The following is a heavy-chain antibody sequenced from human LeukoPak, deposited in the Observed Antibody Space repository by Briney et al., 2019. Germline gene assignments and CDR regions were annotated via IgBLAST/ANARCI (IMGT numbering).Heavy chain of an antibody. J-gene: IGHJ5*02. CDR1: GFTFSSYG. CDR2: ISYDGSNK. Sequence: GGSLRLSCAASGFTFSSYGMHWVRQAPGKGLEWVAVISYDGSNKYYADSVKGRFTISRDNSKNTLYLQMNSLRAEDTAVYYCAKDGAYYYGSGSYYKGHWFDPWGQGTLVTVSS. CDR3: AKDGAYYYGSGSYYKGHWFDP. V-gene: IGHV3-30*18. D-gene: IGHD3-10*01.